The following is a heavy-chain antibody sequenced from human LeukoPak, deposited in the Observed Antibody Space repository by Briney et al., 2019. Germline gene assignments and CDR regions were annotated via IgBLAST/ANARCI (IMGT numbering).Heavy chain of an antibody. CDR1: GFTFSSYG. D-gene: IGHD3-22*01. CDR3: AKVGDSSGYYQNYFDY. CDR2: IRYDGSNK. Sequence: GGSLRLSCAASGFTFSSYGMHWVRQAPGKGLEWVAFIRYDGSNKYYADSVKGRFTISRDNSKNTLYLQMNSLRAEDTAVYYCAKVGDSSGYYQNYFDYWGQGTLVTASS. J-gene: IGHJ4*02. V-gene: IGHV3-30*02.